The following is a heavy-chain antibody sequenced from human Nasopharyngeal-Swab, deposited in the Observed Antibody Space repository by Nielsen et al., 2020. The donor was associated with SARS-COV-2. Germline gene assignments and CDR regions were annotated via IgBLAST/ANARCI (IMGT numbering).Heavy chain of an antibody. CDR1: GFTVSSNY. V-gene: IGHV3-7*01. CDR3: ARVAGSSWFFDY. J-gene: IGHJ4*02. D-gene: IGHD6-13*01. CDR2: IKQDGSEK. Sequence: GGSLRLSCAASGFTVSSNYMSWVRQASGKGLEWVANIKQDGSEKYYVDSVKGRFTISRDNAKNSLYLQMNSLRAEDTAVYYCARVAGSSWFFDYWGQGTLVTVSS.